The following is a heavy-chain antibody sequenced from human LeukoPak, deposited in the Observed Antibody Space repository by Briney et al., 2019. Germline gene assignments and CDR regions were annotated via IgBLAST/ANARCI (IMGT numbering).Heavy chain of an antibody. CDR1: GGSISSGGYS. CDR2: IYHSGST. CDR3: ARVDGDYFDL. J-gene: IGHJ4*02. V-gene: IGHV4-30-2*01. Sequence: SQTLSLTCAVSGGSISSGGYSWSWIRQPPGKGLEWIGYIYHSGSTYYNPSLKSRVTMSLDRSKNQFFLKLTSVTAADTAVYYCARVDGDYFDLWGQGTVVTVSS. D-gene: IGHD3-10*01.